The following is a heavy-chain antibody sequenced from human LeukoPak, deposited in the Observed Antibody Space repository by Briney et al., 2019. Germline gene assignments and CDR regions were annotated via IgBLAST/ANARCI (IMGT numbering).Heavy chain of an antibody. V-gene: IGHV1-24*01. CDR3: ATQDVDPTMGTGGYSDAFDV. J-gene: IGHJ3*01. CDR2: FDPEDGET. Sequence: ASVKVSCKLSGYTLAELSIHWVRQVPGKGLEWMGGFDPEDGETFFAQKFQGRVTMTEDTSTDTAYMELSSQRYEDTAVYYCATQDVDPTMGTGGYSDAFDVWGQGTLVTVSS. D-gene: IGHD5-18*01. CDR1: GYTLAELS.